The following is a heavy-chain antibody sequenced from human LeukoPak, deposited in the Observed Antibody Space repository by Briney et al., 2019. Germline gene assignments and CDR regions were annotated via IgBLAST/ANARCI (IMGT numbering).Heavy chain of an antibody. D-gene: IGHD3-10*01. CDR2: FSVRYNVI. J-gene: IGHJ4*02. Sequence: PGGSLRLSCAASGFSLTNFDMNWIRQAPGKGLEWVSFFSVRYNVIYYADSVKGRFTVSRDNSKNTLYLQMNSLRAEDTAVYYCARAPTGIRGVTPFDYWGQGTLVTVSS. CDR1: GFSLTNFD. V-gene: IGHV3-48*01. CDR3: ARAPTGIRGVTPFDY.